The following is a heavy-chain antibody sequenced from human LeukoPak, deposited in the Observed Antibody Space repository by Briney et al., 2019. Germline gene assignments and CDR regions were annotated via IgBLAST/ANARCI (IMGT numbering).Heavy chain of an antibody. CDR3: ARGPLYSGYDGAGTRNEGNFDY. J-gene: IGHJ4*02. D-gene: IGHD5-12*01. Sequence: PSETLSLTCTVSGGSISSGSYYWSWIRQPPGKGLEWIGYIYYSGSTNYNPSLKSRVTISVDTSKNQFSLKLSSVTAADTAVYYCARGPLYSGYDGAGTRNEGNFDYWGQGTLVTVSS. V-gene: IGHV4-61*01. CDR2: IYYSGST. CDR1: GGSISSGSYY.